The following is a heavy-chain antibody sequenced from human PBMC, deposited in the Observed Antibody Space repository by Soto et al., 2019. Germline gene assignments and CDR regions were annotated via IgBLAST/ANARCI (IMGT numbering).Heavy chain of an antibody. Sequence: QVQLVQSGAEVKKPGSSVKVSCKASGGTFSSYAISWVRQAPGQGLEWMGGIIPSFGTANYAQKFQGRVTITADESTSTAYMELSSLRSEDTSVYYCAREELERGWYWGFFDYWGQGTLVTVSS. J-gene: IGHJ4*02. D-gene: IGHD6-19*01. CDR3: AREELERGWYWGFFDY. V-gene: IGHV1-69*01. CDR2: IIPSFGTA. CDR1: GGTFSSYA.